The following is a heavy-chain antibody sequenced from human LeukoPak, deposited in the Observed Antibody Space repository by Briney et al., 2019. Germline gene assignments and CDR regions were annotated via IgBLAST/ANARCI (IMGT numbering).Heavy chain of an antibody. V-gene: IGHV4-34*01. D-gene: IGHD3-10*01. CDR1: GGSFSGYY. J-gene: IGHJ5*02. CDR2: INHSGST. Sequence: SETLSLTCAVYGGSFSGYYWSWIRQPPGKGLEWIGEINHSGSTNYNPSLKSRVTISVDTSKNQFSLKLSSVTAADTAVYYCARSMVRGYFSAPWGQGTLVTVSS. CDR3: ARSMVRGYFSAP.